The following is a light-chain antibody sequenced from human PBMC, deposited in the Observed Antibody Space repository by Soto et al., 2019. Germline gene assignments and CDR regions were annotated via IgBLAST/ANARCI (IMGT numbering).Light chain of an antibody. Sequence: EIVLTQSPGTLSLSPGERATLSCRASQSISSNYLAWYQHKPGQAPRLLIYGASSRATGIPDRFSGSGSGTDFTLTISSLEPEDFAVYYCQQYGSSSYTFGQGTNLEIK. CDR2: GAS. CDR3: QQYGSSSYT. CDR1: QSISSNY. J-gene: IGKJ2*01. V-gene: IGKV3-20*01.